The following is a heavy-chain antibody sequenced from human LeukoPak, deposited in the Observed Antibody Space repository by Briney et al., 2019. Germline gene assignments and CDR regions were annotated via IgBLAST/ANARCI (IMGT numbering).Heavy chain of an antibody. CDR1: GFTFSSYW. J-gene: IGHJ6*02. CDR3: ARAEQLAPSYYYYYYGMDV. CDR2: INSDGSST. V-gene: IGHV3-74*01. Sequence: QPGGSLRLSCAAAGFTFSSYWMHWVSQAPGKGLVWVSRINSDGSSTSYADSVKGRFTISRDNAKNTLYLQMNSLRAEDTAVYYSARAEQLAPSYYYYYYGMDVWGQGTTVTVSS. D-gene: IGHD6-13*01.